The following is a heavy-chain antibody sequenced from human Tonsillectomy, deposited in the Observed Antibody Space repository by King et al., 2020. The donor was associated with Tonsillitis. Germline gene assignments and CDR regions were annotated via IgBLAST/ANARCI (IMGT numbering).Heavy chain of an antibody. Sequence: QLVQSGGGVVQPGRSLRLSCAASGFTFSSYGMHWVRQAPGKGLEWVGVISYDGSNKYYEDSVQGRFTISRDNYKNTLYLQMNRLRAEDTAVYYCAKDLSRDDYYYGMDVWGQGTTVTVSS. J-gene: IGHJ6*02. CDR1: GFTFSSYG. V-gene: IGHV3-30*18. D-gene: IGHD2-2*01. CDR3: AKDLSRDDYYYGMDV. CDR2: ISYDGSNK.